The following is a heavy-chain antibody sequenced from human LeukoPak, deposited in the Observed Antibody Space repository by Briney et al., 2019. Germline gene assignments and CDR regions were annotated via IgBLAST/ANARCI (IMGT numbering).Heavy chain of an antibody. CDR1: GFTFSSYE. CDR3: ARAYSGSTFDY. D-gene: IGHD6-6*01. J-gene: IGHJ4*02. Sequence: PGGSLRLSCAASGFTFSSYEMNWVRQAPGKGLEWVSYISSSGSTINYADSVKGRFTISRDNAKNSLYLQMNSLRAEDTAVYYCARAYSGSTFDYWGQGTLVTVSS. CDR2: ISSSGSTI. V-gene: IGHV3-48*03.